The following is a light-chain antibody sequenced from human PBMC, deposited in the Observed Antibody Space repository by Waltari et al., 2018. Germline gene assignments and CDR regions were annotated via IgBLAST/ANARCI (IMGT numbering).Light chain of an antibody. Sequence: DIQMTQSPSSVSASVGDRVTLTCRASQGISSRLAWDQPKPGKAPKLLIYDASSLHSGVPSRFSGSGSGTDFTLTIRSLQPEDFATYYCQQVNSFPRTFGQGTKVEVK. J-gene: IGKJ1*01. CDR2: DAS. CDR3: QQVNSFPRT. V-gene: IGKV1-12*01. CDR1: QGISSR.